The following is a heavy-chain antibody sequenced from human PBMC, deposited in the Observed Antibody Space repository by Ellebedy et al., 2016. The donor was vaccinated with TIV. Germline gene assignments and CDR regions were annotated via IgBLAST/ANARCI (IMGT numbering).Heavy chain of an antibody. Sequence: PGGSLRLSCAAPGFPFSTYAMSWVRQPPGKGLEWVSGFGVSGDTTYYADSVKGRFTISRDNSRNTLSLEMNSLTAEDTAMYYCARGKSGTYIHHAFDQWGQGTLVTVSS. CDR3: ARGKSGTYIHHAFDQ. J-gene: IGHJ4*02. CDR1: GFPFSTYA. V-gene: IGHV3-23*01. CDR2: FGVSGDTT. D-gene: IGHD1-14*01.